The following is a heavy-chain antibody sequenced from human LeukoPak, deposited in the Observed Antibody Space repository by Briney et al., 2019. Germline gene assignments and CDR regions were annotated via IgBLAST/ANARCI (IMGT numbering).Heavy chain of an antibody. Sequence: GGSLRLSCAASGFTFSSYSMNWVRQAPGKGLEWVSSISSSSSYIYYADSVKGRFTISRDNAKNSLYLQMNSLRAEDAAVYYCVKDRTGNYVAWFDPWGQGTLVTVSS. CDR3: VKDRTGNYVAWFDP. J-gene: IGHJ5*02. V-gene: IGHV3-21*04. CDR2: ISSSSSYI. D-gene: IGHD4-11*01. CDR1: GFTFSSYS.